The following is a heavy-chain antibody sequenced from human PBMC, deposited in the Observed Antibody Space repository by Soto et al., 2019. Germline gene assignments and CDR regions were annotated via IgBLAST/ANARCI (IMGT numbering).Heavy chain of an antibody. CDR1: GFSLSTSGVG. V-gene: IGHV2-5*02. D-gene: IGHD6-13*01. CDR3: AHRDGYSSSWYYYYYGMDV. J-gene: IGHJ6*02. CDR2: IYWDDDK. Sequence: QITLKESGPTLVKPTQTLTLTCTFSGFSLSTSGVGVGWIRQPPGKALEWLALIYWDDDKRYSPSLKSRLTITTDTSKNQVVLTMTNMDPVDTATYYCAHRDGYSSSWYYYYYGMDVWGQGTTVTVSS.